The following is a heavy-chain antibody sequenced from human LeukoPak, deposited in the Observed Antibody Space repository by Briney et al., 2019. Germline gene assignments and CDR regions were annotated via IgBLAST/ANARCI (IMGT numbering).Heavy chain of an antibody. CDR3: AKDRIAVAGDFDY. CDR2: ISGSGGST. D-gene: IGHD6-19*01. CDR1: GFTFSSYS. Sequence: GGSLRLSCAASGFTFSSYSMSWVRQAAGKGLEWVSGISGSGGSTFYADSVKGRFTISRDNSKNTLYLQMNSLRAEDTAVYYCAKDRIAVAGDFDYWGQGTLVTVSS. V-gene: IGHV3-23*01. J-gene: IGHJ4*02.